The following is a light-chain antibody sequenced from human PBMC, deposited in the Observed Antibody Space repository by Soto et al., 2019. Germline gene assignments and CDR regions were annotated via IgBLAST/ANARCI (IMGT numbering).Light chain of an antibody. CDR3: LQSYNIPQT. CDR2: EAS. V-gene: IGKV1-39*01. Sequence: DIPMTQSPSSLSASVGDTVTITCRASQTCAPYLNYYQQKPGKATNLLIYEASSLESGVPSRFTGRGSGTDFSLTISSLQPEDFATYYCLQSYNIPQTFGQGTRVEIK. J-gene: IGKJ1*01. CDR1: QTCAPY.